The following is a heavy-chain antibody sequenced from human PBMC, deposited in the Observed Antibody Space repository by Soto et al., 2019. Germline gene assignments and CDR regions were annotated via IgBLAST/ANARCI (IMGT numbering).Heavy chain of an antibody. CDR2: MNPDSGRA. V-gene: IGHV1-8*01. D-gene: IGHD3-9*01. CDR3: ARRLAANSWKYDILTGDY. Sequence: ASVKVSCKASGYTFTSYDMNWVRQATGQGLEWMGWMNPDSGRAGYAQKFQGRVTMTRNTSISTDYMELNSLRSEDTAVYYCARRLAANSWKYDILTGDYWGQGTLVTVSP. J-gene: IGHJ4*02. CDR1: GYTFTSYD.